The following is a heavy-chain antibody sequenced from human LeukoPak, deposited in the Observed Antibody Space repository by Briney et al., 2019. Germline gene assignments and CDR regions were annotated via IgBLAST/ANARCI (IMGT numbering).Heavy chain of an antibody. Sequence: SETLSLTCTVSGGSLSSYYWSWIRQPPGKGLEWIGYIYYSGSTNYNPSLKSRVTISVDTSKNQFSLKLSSVTAADTAVYYCARVADYDFWSGYYYFDYWGQGTLVTVSS. CDR1: GGSLSSYY. D-gene: IGHD3-3*01. J-gene: IGHJ4*02. CDR2: IYYSGST. V-gene: IGHV4-59*01. CDR3: ARVADYDFWSGYYYFDY.